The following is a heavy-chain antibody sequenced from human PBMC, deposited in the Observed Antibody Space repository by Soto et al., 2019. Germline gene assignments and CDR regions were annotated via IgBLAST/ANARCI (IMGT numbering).Heavy chain of an antibody. CDR2: IYNNENT. CDR1: GGSISSYY. Sequence: SETLSLTCTVSGGSISSYYWNWIRQPAGKGLEWIGRIYNNENTNESPSVKSRITMSVDKSGNQVSLELTSVAAADTAVYYCARGVSFRWVSWGQGTLVTVSS. CDR3: ARGVSFRWVS. V-gene: IGHV4-4*07. D-gene: IGHD2-8*01. J-gene: IGHJ5*02.